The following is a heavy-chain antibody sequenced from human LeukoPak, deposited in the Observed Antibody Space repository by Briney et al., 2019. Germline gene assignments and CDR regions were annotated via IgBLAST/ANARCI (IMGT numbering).Heavy chain of an antibody. Sequence: SETLSLTCTVSGDSISSRYYWSWIRQPPGKGLEWIGYIYYSGSTSYSPSLKSRFTISVDTSKNQFSLWVNSVTAADTAVYYCAREAVALAAFDYWGQGTLVTVSS. J-gene: IGHJ4*02. V-gene: IGHV4-59*01. CDR1: GDSISSRYY. D-gene: IGHD5-24*01. CDR2: IYYSGST. CDR3: AREAVALAAFDY.